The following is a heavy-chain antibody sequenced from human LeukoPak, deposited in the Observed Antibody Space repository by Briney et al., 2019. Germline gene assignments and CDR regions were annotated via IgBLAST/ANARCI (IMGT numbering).Heavy chain of an antibody. CDR2: ISSSSSSI. CDR1: VYTFNSHS. V-gene: IGHV3-21*01. D-gene: IGHD6-19*01. J-gene: IGHJ6*03. Sequence: GGPQTLSCAASVYTFNSHSKNWAPQSRGEGREGVSSISSSSSSILHTDSVKGRFTISRDNAKNSLYLQMNSLRAEDTAVYYCARIVGAGIPGYSSGWYEANYYYMDVWGKGTTVTVSS. CDR3: ARIVGAGIPGYSSGWYEANYYYMDV.